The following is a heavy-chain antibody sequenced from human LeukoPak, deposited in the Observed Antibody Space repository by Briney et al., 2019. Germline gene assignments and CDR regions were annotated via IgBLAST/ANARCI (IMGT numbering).Heavy chain of an antibody. J-gene: IGHJ4*02. Sequence: PGGSLRLSCAASGFTFSSYAMSWVRQAPGKGLEWVSAVSGSGGSTYYADSVKGRFTISRDNSKNTLYLQMNSLRAEDTAVYYCAKDYYDSSGYYFVVASGNGYFDYWGQGTLVTVSS. D-gene: IGHD3-22*01. CDR2: VSGSGGST. V-gene: IGHV3-23*01. CDR3: AKDYYDSSGYYFVVASGNGYFDY. CDR1: GFTFSSYA.